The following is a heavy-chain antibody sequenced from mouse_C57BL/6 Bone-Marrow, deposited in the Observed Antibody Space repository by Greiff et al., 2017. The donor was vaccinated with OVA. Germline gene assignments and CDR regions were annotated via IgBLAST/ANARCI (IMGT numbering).Heavy chain of an antibody. V-gene: IGHV14-3*01. CDR3: ARDYYGSTHDAMDY. CDR2: IDPAHGNT. J-gene: IGHJ4*01. Sequence: VQLQQSVAALVRPGASVKLSCTSSGFNIKNTYMPWVHQRPEQGLEWIGRIDPAHGNTKSAPTFQGKVTITSDTSSNTVYLQLSSLTSEDTAIYYCARDYYGSTHDAMDYWGQGTSVTVSS. D-gene: IGHD1-1*01. CDR1: GFNIKNTY.